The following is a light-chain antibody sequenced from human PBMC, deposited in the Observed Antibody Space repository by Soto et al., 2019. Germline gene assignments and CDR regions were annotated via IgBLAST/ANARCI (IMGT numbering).Light chain of an antibody. CDR3: LSHSGSSNV. V-gene: IGLV2-8*01. CDR2: EVN. J-gene: IGLJ1*01. CDR1: SRDVGASDY. Sequence: QSARTQPPSASGSPGQSVAISCTGTSRDVGASDYVSWYQQHSGKAPKLLLYEVNKRPSGVPDRFSGSKSGNTASLTVSALQADDEADYYCLSHSGSSNVLGTGTKVTVL.